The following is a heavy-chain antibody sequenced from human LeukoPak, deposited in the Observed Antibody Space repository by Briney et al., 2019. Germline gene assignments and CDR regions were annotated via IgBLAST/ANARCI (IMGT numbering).Heavy chain of an antibody. CDR3: ARDRRYYDFWSGYYMDV. CDR2: ISSSSSYI. V-gene: IGHV3-21*01. J-gene: IGHJ6*03. Sequence: GGSLRLSCAASGFTFSSYSMNWVRQAPGKGLEWVSSISSSSSYIYYADSVKGRFTISRDNAKNSLYLQMNSLRAEDTAVYYCARDRRYYDFWSGYYMDVWGKGTTVTVSS. D-gene: IGHD3-3*01. CDR1: GFTFSSYS.